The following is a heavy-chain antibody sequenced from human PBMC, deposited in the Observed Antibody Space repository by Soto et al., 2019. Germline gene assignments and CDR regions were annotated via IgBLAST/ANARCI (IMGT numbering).Heavy chain of an antibody. J-gene: IGHJ4*02. Sequence: SETLSLTCAVSGGSFASNNWWTWVRQPPGQGLEWIGEIYRTGSTNYNPSLKSRVTISLDKSENQFSLKVTSLTAADTAVYYCASRDPGTSVDYWGQGTLVTVSS. D-gene: IGHD1-7*01. CDR1: GGSFASNNW. CDR3: ASRDPGTSVDY. V-gene: IGHV4-4*02. CDR2: IYRTGST.